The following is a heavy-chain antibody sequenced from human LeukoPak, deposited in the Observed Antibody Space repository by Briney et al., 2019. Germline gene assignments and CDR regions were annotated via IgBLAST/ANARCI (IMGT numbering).Heavy chain of an antibody. CDR3: ATGHSGSYGAGAFDI. Sequence: GASVKVSCKASGYTFTSYYMHWVRQAPGQGLEWMGGIIPIFGTANYAQKFQGRVTITADESTSTAYMELSSLRSEDTAVYYCATGHSGSYGAGAFDIWGQGTMVTVSS. V-gene: IGHV1-69*13. D-gene: IGHD1-26*01. CDR1: GYTFTSYY. J-gene: IGHJ3*02. CDR2: IIPIFGTA.